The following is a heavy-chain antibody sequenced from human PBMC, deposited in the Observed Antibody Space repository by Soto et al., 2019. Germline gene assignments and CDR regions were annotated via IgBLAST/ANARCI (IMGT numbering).Heavy chain of an antibody. CDR2: IYYSRST. V-gene: IGHV4-59*01. Sequence: PSETLSLTCTVSGGSISSYYWSWIRQPPGKGLEWIGYIYYSRSTNYNPSLKSRVTISVDTSKNQFSLKLSSVTAADTAVYYCARGSPDFWSGYGYYYYGMDVWGQGTTVTVS. CDR1: GGSISSYY. CDR3: ARGSPDFWSGYGYYYYGMDV. J-gene: IGHJ6*02. D-gene: IGHD3-3*01.